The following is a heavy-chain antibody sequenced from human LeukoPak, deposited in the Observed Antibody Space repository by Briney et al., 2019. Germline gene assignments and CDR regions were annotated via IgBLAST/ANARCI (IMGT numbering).Heavy chain of an antibody. J-gene: IGHJ4*02. V-gene: IGHV3-23*01. CDR2: ISGSGGST. CDR1: GFTFSSYA. Sequence: GGSLRLSCAASGFTFSSYAMSWVRQAPGKGLEWVSAISGSGGSTYYADSVKGRFTISRDNSKNTLYLQMNSLIAEDTAVYYCAKVSGYDILTGYLHWGQGTLVTVSS. D-gene: IGHD3-9*01. CDR3: AKVSGYDILTGYLH.